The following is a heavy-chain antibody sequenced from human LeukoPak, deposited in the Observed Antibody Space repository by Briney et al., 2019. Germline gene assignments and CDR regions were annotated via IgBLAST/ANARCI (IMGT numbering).Heavy chain of an antibody. CDR3: ARDRGSYGDYYYYGMDV. CDR2: IYYSGST. Sequence: SETLSLTCTISGGSISSSSYYWGWIRQPPGKGLEWIGYIYYSGSTYYNPSLKSRVTISVDTSKNQFSLKLSSVTAADTAVYYCARDRGSYGDYYYYGMDVWGQGTTVTVSS. D-gene: IGHD4-17*01. CDR1: GGSISSSSYY. V-gene: IGHV4-30-4*08. J-gene: IGHJ6*02.